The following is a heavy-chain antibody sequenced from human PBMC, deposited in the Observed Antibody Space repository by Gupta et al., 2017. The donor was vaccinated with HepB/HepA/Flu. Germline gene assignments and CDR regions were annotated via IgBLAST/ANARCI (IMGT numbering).Heavy chain of an antibody. CDR3: ASRPDIAVGPFDF. CDR2: IDTGNGDT. D-gene: IGHD6-19*01. Sequence: QVHLVQSGTEVKKPGASVKVSCKASGYTFRNYPIHWVRQAPGQRHEWMGWIDTGNGDTAYSQKFEDRVTITRDTSASTASMELSSLRSEDTAVYYCASRPDIAVGPFDFWGQGTVVTVSS. J-gene: IGHJ4*02. CDR1: GYTFRNYP. V-gene: IGHV1-3*04.